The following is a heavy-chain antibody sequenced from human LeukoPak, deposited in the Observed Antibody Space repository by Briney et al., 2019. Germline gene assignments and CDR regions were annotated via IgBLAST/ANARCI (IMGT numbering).Heavy chain of an antibody. CDR2: IYYSGST. Sequence: PSETLSLTCTVSGGSISSYYWSWIRQPPGKGLEWIGYIYYSGSTNYNPSLKSRVTISVDTSKNQFSLKLSSVTAADTAVYYCARHVRSYCSSTSCYYYYGMDVWGQGTTVTVSS. CDR3: ARHVRSYCSSTSCYYYYGMDV. CDR1: GGSISSYY. D-gene: IGHD2-2*01. J-gene: IGHJ6*02. V-gene: IGHV4-59*08.